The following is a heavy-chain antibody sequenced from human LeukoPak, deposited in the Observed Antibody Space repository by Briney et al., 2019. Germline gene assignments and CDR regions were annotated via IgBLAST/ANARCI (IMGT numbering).Heavy chain of an antibody. D-gene: IGHD5-12*01. CDR3: ARDNGRGYSGYGGFDY. J-gene: IGHJ4*02. CDR2: IYYSGST. CDR1: GGSISSGGYY. Sequence: SETLSLTCTVSGGSISSGGYYWSWIRQHPGKGLEWIGYIYYSGSTYYNPSLKGRVTISVDTSKNQFSLKLSSVTAADTAVYYCARDNGRGYSGYGGFDYWGQGTLVTVSS. V-gene: IGHV4-31*03.